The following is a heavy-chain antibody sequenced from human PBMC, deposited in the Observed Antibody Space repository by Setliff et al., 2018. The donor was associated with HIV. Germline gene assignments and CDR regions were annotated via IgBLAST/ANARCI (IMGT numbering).Heavy chain of an antibody. CDR1: GGSFSGYY. J-gene: IGHJ4*02. D-gene: IGHD3-10*01. CDR2: INHSGST. CDR3: ARGGAASLIMVRRYFDY. Sequence: PSETLSLTCAVYGGSFSGYYWSWVRQPPGKGLEWIGEINHSGSTNYNPSLKSRVTISVDTSKNHFSLRLSSVTAADTAVYYCARGGAASLIMVRRYFDYWGQGTLVTVSS. V-gene: IGHV4-34*01.